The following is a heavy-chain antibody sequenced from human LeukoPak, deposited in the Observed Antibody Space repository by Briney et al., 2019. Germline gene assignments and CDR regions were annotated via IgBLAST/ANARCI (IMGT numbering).Heavy chain of an antibody. CDR2: ISASGYTT. Sequence: PGGSLRLSCAASGFTFTDYYMSWIRQAPGKGLEWISYISASGYTTHYAESVKGRFTISRDNAKNSLYLQMNSLRDDDTAVYYCAREMRSPYYYDVYLQYWGQGSLVTVSS. D-gene: IGHD3-22*01. V-gene: IGHV3-11*01. CDR3: AREMRSPYYYDVYLQY. J-gene: IGHJ1*01. CDR1: GFTFTDYY.